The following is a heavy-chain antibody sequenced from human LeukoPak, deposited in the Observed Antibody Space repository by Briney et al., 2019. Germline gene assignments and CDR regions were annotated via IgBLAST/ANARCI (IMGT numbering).Heavy chain of an antibody. J-gene: IGHJ6*02. CDR2: ISSSGSTI. CDR1: GFTFSSYE. V-gene: IGHV3-48*03. Sequence: GGSLRLSCAASGFTFSSYEMNWVRQAPGKGLEWVSYISSSGSTIYYADSVKGRFTISRDNAKNSLYLQMNSLRAEDTAVYYCARGGYSGYDKGWRYYYYGMDVWGQGTTVTVSS. CDR3: ARGGYSGYDKGWRYYYYGMDV. D-gene: IGHD5-12*01.